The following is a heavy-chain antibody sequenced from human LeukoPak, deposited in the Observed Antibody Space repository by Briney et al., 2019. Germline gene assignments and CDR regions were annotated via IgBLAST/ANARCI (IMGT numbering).Heavy chain of an antibody. CDR1: GFTFSRYS. CDR2: ISSSSNTI. V-gene: IGHV3-48*04. J-gene: IGHJ4*02. CDR3: ARVPDSSGWYGFDY. Sequence: GGSLRLSCTDSGFTFSRYSMNWVRQALGKGLEWVSFISSSSNTIYYTDSVKGRFTISRDNAKNSLYLQMNSLRAEDTAVYYCARVPDSSGWYGFDYWGQGTLVTVSS. D-gene: IGHD6-19*01.